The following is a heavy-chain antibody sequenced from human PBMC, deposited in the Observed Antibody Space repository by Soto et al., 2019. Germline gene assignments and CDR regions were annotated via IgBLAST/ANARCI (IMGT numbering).Heavy chain of an antibody. Sequence: QVQLQESGPGLVKPSQTLSLTCTVSGGSISSGGYYWSWIRQHPGKGLEWIGYIYYSVRPYYNPSLKSRVTITVDTSKNQFSLKLSSVTAADTAVYYCARDRDYSDAFDIWGQGTMVTVSS. CDR3: ARDRDYSDAFDI. CDR1: GGSISSGGYY. J-gene: IGHJ3*02. CDR2: IYYSVRP. D-gene: IGHD4-4*01. V-gene: IGHV4-31*03.